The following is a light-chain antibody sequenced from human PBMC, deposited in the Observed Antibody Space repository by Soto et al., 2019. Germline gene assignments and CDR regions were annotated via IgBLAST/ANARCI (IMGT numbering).Light chain of an antibody. CDR1: QSVSSY. V-gene: IGKV3-11*01. CDR2: DAS. Sequence: EIVSTQSPATLSLSPGERATLSCRASQSVSSYLAWYQQKPGQAPRLLIYDASNRATGIPARFSGSGSGTDFTLTISSLEPEDFAVYYCQQRSNWPPTFGQGTKVEIE. CDR3: QQRSNWPPT. J-gene: IGKJ1*01.